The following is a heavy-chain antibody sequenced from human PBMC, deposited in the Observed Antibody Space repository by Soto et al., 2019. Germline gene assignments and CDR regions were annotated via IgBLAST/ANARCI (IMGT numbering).Heavy chain of an antibody. Sequence: GGSLRLSXAASGFTFSSYSMNWVRQAPGKGLEWVSSISSSSSYIYYADSVKGRFTISRDNAKNSLYLQMNSLRAEDTAVYYCARDHISVTGTTTPWYYYYGMDVWGQGTTVTVSS. D-gene: IGHD1-7*01. CDR1: GFTFSSYS. CDR3: ARDHISVTGTTTPWYYYYGMDV. J-gene: IGHJ6*02. V-gene: IGHV3-21*01. CDR2: ISSSSSYI.